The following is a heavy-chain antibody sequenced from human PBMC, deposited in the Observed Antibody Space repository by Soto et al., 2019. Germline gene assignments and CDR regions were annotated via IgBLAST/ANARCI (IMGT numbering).Heavy chain of an antibody. CDR2: ISSSSSYT. V-gene: IGHV3-11*05. CDR3: ARERLYYDILTGPDAFDI. CDR1: GFTFSDYY. J-gene: IGHJ3*02. D-gene: IGHD3-9*01. Sequence: PGGSLRLSCAASGFTFSDYYMSWIRQAPGKGLEWVSYISSSSSYTNYADSVKGRFTISRDNAKNSLYLQMNSLRAEDTAVYYCARERLYYDILTGPDAFDIWGQGTMVTVSS.